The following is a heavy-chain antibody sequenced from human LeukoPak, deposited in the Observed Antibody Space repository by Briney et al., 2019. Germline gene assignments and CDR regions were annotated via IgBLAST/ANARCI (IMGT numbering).Heavy chain of an antibody. V-gene: IGHV4-61*01. J-gene: IGHJ4*02. CDR1: GGSVSSGSYY. CDR2: IYYSGST. CDR3: AGLRIAVAGTWAGFDY. D-gene: IGHD6-19*01. Sequence: SETLSLTCTVSGGSVSSGSYYWSWIRQPPGKGLEWIGYIYYSGSTNYNPSLKSRVTISVDTSKNQFSLKLSSVTAADTAVYYCAGLRIAVAGTWAGFDYWGQGTLVTVSS.